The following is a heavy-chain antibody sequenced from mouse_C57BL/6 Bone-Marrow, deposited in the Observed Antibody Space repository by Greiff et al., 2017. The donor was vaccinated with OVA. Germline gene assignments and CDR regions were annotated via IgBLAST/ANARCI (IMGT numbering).Heavy chain of an antibody. CDR3: AREADGYHVAMDY. Sequence: EVKLVESGGDLVKPGGSLKLSCAASGFTFSSYGMSWVRQTPDKRLEWVATISSGGSYTYYPDSVKGRFTISRDNAKNTLYLQMSSLKSEDTAMYYCAREADGYHVAMDYWGQGTSVTVSS. CDR2: ISSGGSYT. D-gene: IGHD2-3*01. CDR1: GFTFSSYG. J-gene: IGHJ4*01. V-gene: IGHV5-6*02.